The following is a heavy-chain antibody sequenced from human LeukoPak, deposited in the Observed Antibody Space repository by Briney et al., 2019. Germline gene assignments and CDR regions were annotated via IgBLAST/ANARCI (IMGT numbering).Heavy chain of an antibody. J-gene: IGHJ4*02. V-gene: IGHV4-4*02. Sequence: SETLSLTCAVSGGSISSSNWWSWVRQPPGKGLEWIGEIYHSGSTNYNPSLKSRVTISVDKSKNQFSLKLSSVTAADTAVYYCASSLGTGDYFDYWGQGTLVTVSS. CDR1: GGSISSSNW. D-gene: IGHD7-27*01. CDR3: ASSLGTGDYFDY. CDR2: IYHSGST.